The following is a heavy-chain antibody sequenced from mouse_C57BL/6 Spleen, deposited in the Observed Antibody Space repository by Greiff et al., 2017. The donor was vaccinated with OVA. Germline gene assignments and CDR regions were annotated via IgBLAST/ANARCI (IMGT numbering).Heavy chain of an antibody. D-gene: IGHD3-1*01. Sequence: QVQLKQPGAELVRPGSSVKLSCKASGYTFPSYWMHWVKQRPIQGLEWIGTIDPSDSETHYNQKFKDKATLTVDKSSSTAYMQLSSLTSEDSAVYYCAREGSGAYYAMDYWGQGTSVTVSS. J-gene: IGHJ4*01. CDR1: GYTFPSYW. CDR3: AREGSGAYYAMDY. CDR2: IDPSDSET. V-gene: IGHV1-52*01.